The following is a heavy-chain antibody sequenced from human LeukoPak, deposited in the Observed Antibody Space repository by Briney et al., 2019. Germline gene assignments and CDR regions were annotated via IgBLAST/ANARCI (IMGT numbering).Heavy chain of an antibody. D-gene: IGHD1-26*01. V-gene: IGHV1-69*05. CDR1: GGTFSSYT. J-gene: IGHJ4*02. CDR3: ARSRGTYFDY. CDR2: IIPIFGTA. Sequence: GPSVKVSCKASGGTFSSYTISWVRQAPGQGREWMGRIIPIFGTANYAQKFQGRVTITTDESTSTAYMELSSLRSEDTAVYYCARSRGTYFDYWGQGTLVTVSS.